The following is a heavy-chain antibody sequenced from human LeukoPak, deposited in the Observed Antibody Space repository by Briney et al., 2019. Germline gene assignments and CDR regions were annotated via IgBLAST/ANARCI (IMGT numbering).Heavy chain of an antibody. Sequence: SSETLSLTCAVYGGSIRGYYWSWIRQPPGKGLEWIGEINHSGSTNYNPSLKSRVTISVDTSKNQFSLKLSSVTAADTAVYYCAREGYYYMDVWGKGTTVTVSS. V-gene: IGHV4-34*01. CDR3: AREGYYYMDV. J-gene: IGHJ6*03. CDR2: INHSGST. CDR1: GGSIRGYY.